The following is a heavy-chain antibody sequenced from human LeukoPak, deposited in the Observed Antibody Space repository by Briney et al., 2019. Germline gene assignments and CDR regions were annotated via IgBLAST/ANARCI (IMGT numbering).Heavy chain of an antibody. D-gene: IGHD3-22*01. Sequence: SETLSLTCTVSGGSISSGDYYWSWIRQPPGKGLEWIGYIYYSGSTYYNPSLKSRLTISVDTSKNQASLKLSSVTAADTAVYYCARVRGMDDSSGYYHYYFDYWGQGTLATVSS. CDR2: IYYSGST. CDR1: GGSISSGDYY. J-gene: IGHJ4*02. V-gene: IGHV4-30-4*01. CDR3: ARVRGMDDSSGYYHYYFDY.